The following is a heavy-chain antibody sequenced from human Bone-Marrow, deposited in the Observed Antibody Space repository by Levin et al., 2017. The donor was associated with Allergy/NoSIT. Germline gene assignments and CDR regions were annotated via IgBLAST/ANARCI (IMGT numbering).Heavy chain of an antibody. J-gene: IGHJ6*02. D-gene: IGHD2-15*01. CDR2: IIPIFGTP. CDR3: ARDWGIVVVVAAYHLYGMDV. V-gene: IGHV1-69*13. CDR1: GGSFSTYA. Sequence: VASVKVSCKASGGSFSTYAFSWVRQAPGQGLEWMGGIIPIFGTPNYAQNFQGRLTITADESTSTTYMELSSLRSEDTAVYYCARDWGIVVVVAAYHLYGMDVWGQGTTVTVSS.